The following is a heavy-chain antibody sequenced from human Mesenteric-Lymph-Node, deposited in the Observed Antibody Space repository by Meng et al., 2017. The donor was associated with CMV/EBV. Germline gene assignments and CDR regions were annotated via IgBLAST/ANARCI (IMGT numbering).Heavy chain of an antibody. J-gene: IGHJ4*02. CDR2: IHPNSGAT. D-gene: IGHD4-23*01. CDR1: GYDFTANC. V-gene: IGHV1-2*02. Sequence: ASVKVSCKASGYDFTANCIHWIRQAPGQGLEWVGWIHPNSGATTYAHNFQGRLSMTRDRSITTVYMELSSLTIDDTAIYYCARGDTVVTPDFWGPGTLVTVSS. CDR3: ARGDTVVTPDF.